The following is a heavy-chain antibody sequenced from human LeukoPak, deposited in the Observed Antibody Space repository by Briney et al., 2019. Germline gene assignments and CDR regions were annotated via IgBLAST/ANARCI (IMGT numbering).Heavy chain of an antibody. J-gene: IGHJ4*02. CDR2: ISKGSGYI. Sequence: GGSLRLSCTVSGFTVSSNSMSWVRQAPGKGLEWVSSISKGSGYIYQTDSVKGRFTISRDNAKNSLFLEMNSMRVEDTAVYYCVRDMGRESIFDYWGQGTLVTVSS. D-gene: IGHD3-10*01. CDR3: VRDMGRESIFDY. CDR1: GFTVSSNS. V-gene: IGHV3-21*01.